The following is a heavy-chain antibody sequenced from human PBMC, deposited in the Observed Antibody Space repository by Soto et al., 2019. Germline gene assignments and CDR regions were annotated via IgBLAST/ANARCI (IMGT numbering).Heavy chain of an antibody. CDR2: ISGSGGST. V-gene: IGHV3-23*01. D-gene: IGHD3-22*01. Sequence: GGSLRLSCAASGFTFSSYAMSWVRQAPGKGLEWVSAISGSGGSTYYADSVRGRFTISRDNSKNTLYLQMNSLRAEDTAVYYCAKEMDRDDSSGYPTGFDYWGQGTLVTVS. CDR1: GFTFSSYA. J-gene: IGHJ4*02. CDR3: AKEMDRDDSSGYPTGFDY.